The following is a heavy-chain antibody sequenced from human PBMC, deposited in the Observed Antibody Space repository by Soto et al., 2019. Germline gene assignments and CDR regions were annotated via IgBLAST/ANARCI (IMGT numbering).Heavy chain of an antibody. Sequence: TGGSLRLSCAASGFTVSSKYMSWVRQAPGKGLEWVSLVQSGGPTYYADSVKGRFTISRDTSENTLHLQMDSLRAEDTAVYYCARDDVLCDGGRCYGVPLAVWGKGTTVTVSS. CDR1: GFTVSSKY. CDR2: VQSGGPT. D-gene: IGHD2-15*01. J-gene: IGHJ6*04. V-gene: IGHV3-66*01. CDR3: ARDDVLCDGGRCYGVPLAV.